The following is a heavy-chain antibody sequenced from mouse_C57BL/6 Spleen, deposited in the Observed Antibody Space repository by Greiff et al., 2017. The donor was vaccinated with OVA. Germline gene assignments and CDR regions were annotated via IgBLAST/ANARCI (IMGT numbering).Heavy chain of an antibody. V-gene: IGHV7-3*01. J-gene: IGHJ3*01. CDR1: GFTFTDYY. Sequence: EVKLVESGGGLVQPGGSLSLSCAASGFTFTDYYMSWVRQPPGKALEWLGFIRNKANGYTTEYSASVKGRFTISRDNSQSILYLKMNALGAEDSSTYYCAKYGDGTALAYWGQGTLVTVSA. CDR2: IRNKANGYTT. CDR3: AKYGDGTALAY. D-gene: IGHD3-1*01.